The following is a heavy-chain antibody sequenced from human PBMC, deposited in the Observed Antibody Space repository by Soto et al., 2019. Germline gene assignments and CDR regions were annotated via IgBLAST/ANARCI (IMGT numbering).Heavy chain of an antibody. D-gene: IGHD3-22*01. V-gene: IGHV3-30-3*01. CDR3: AREGPYYYDSSGPDY. CDR1: RFTFRNYG. Sequence: GGSLRLSCAVSRFTFRNYGMHWVRQAPGKGLEWVAVISSDGSKENYADSVRGRFTISRDNSESTLYLQMDSPRPEDSGIYYCAREGPYYYDSSGPDYWGQGTLVTVSS. J-gene: IGHJ4*02. CDR2: ISSDGSKE.